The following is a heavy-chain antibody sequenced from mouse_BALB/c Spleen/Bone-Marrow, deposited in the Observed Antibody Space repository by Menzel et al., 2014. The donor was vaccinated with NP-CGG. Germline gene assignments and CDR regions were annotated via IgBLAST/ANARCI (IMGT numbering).Heavy chain of an antibody. Sequence: QVQLQQSGAELAKPGASVKMSCKASGYTFTSYWMHWVKQRPGQGLEWIGYINPSTGYTEYNQKFKDKATLTADKPSSTAYMQLSSLTSEDSAVYYCARRAVRYFDYWGQGTTLTVSS. V-gene: IGHV1-7*01. CDR1: GYTFTSYW. CDR2: INPSTGYT. D-gene: IGHD2-13*01. CDR3: ARRAVRYFDY. J-gene: IGHJ2*01.